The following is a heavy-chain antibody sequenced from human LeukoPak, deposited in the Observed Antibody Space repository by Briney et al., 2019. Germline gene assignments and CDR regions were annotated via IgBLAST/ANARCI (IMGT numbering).Heavy chain of an antibody. CDR2: KYYSGNT. V-gene: IGHV4-39*07. Sequence: SETLSLTCTVSGGSISSSSKYWGWIRQPPGKGLEWIGSKYYSGNTYYNPSLKSRVTISLDTSMNQFSLKLGSVTAADTAVYYCARQRGYSPFDYWGQGTLVTVSS. CDR1: GGSISSSSKY. D-gene: IGHD5-18*01. J-gene: IGHJ4*02. CDR3: ARQRGYSPFDY.